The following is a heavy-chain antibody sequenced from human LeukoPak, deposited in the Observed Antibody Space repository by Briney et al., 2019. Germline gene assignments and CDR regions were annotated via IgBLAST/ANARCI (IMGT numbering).Heavy chain of an antibody. CDR3: ARDRLSVTYRRAVAKPGGDFDY. D-gene: IGHD6-19*01. Sequence: ASVKVSCKASGYTFTSYGISWVRQAPGQGLEWMGWISAYNGNTNYAQKLQGRVTMTTDTSTSTAYMELRSLRSDDTAVYYCARDRLSVTYRRAVAKPGGDFDYWGQGTLVTVSS. V-gene: IGHV1-18*01. CDR2: ISAYNGNT. J-gene: IGHJ4*02. CDR1: GYTFTSYG.